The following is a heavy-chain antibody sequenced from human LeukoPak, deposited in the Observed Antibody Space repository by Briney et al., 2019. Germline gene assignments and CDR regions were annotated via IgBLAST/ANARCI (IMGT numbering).Heavy chain of an antibody. J-gene: IGHJ4*02. Sequence: GGSLRLSCAASGFTFSDYYMNWIRQAPGKGLEWVSYISSSGSTIYYADSVKGRFTISRDNAKNSLYLQMNSLRAEDTAVYYCAKDYYGSGSYFDYWGQGTLVTVSS. CDR3: AKDYYGSGSYFDY. D-gene: IGHD3-10*01. V-gene: IGHV3-11*04. CDR1: GFTFSDYY. CDR2: ISSSGSTI.